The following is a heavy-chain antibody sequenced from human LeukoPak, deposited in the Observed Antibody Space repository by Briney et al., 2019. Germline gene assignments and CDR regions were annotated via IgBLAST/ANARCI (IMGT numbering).Heavy chain of an antibody. Sequence: PGGSLRLSCAASGFTFSTYWMTWVRQAPGVGLEWVATINQDGNAKYYVDSVKGRFAISRDNTKNSLSLQMSSLRDEDGGIYYCATHNYWRKDYWGQGTLVTVSS. D-gene: IGHD5-24*01. J-gene: IGHJ4*02. CDR3: ATHNYWRKDY. CDR2: INQDGNAK. V-gene: IGHV3-7*01. CDR1: GFTFSTYW.